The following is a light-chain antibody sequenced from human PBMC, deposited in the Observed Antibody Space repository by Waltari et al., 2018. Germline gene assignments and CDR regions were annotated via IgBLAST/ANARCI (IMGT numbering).Light chain of an antibody. J-gene: IGKJ4*01. CDR1: QSLVHSTGNTH. CDR2: NGF. Sequence: DVVMTQSPLSLAVTLGQPASISCRSSQSLVHSTGNTHLKWYLQRPGQSPRRLIYNGFTRDSGVPDRSSGSGSGTDFTLMISRVEAEDVGVYYCMQSTHWPLTFGGGTKVEIK. CDR3: MQSTHWPLT. V-gene: IGKV2-30*02.